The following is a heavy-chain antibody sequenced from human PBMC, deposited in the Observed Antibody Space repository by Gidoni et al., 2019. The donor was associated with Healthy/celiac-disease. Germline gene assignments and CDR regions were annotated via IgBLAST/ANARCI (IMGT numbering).Heavy chain of an antibody. CDR2: IWYDGSNK. CDR3: ARGGGSGSYYPHYYYYGMDV. Sequence: QVQLVESGGGVVQPGRSLRLSCAASGFPFSSYCIHRVRQAPGKGLEWVAVIWYDGSNKYYADAVKGRFTISRDNSKNTLYLQMNSLRAEDTAVYYCARGGGSGSYYPHYYYYGMDVWGQGTTVTVSS. D-gene: IGHD3-10*01. CDR1: GFPFSSYC. V-gene: IGHV3-33*01. J-gene: IGHJ6*02.